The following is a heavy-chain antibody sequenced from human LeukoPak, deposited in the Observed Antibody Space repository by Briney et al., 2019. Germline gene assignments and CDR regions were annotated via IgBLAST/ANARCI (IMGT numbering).Heavy chain of an antibody. V-gene: IGHV4-61*02. Sequence: SETLSLTCTVSGGSISSGSYYWSWIRQPAGKGLEWIGRIYTSGSTNYNPSLKSRVTISVDTSKNQFSLKLSSVTAADTAVYYCARTPSNRVRELPFDYWGQGTLVTASS. CDR2: IYTSGST. CDR3: ARTPSNRVRELPFDY. D-gene: IGHD1-7*01. CDR1: GGSISSGSYY. J-gene: IGHJ4*02.